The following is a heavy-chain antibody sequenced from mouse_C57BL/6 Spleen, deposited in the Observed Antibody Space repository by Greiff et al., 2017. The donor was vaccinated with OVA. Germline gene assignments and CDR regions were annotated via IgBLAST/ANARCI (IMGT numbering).Heavy chain of an antibody. CDR1: GYTFTSYW. CDR2: IDPSDSYT. D-gene: IGHD1-1*01. CDR3: ARSGTVVEGGYFDV. J-gene: IGHJ1*03. Sequence: QVQLQQPGAELVRPGTSVKLSCKASGYTFTSYWMHWVKQRPGQGLEWIGVIDPSDSYTNYNQKFKGKATLTVDTSSSTAYMQLSSLPSEDSAVYYCARSGTVVEGGYFDVWGTGTTVTVSS. V-gene: IGHV1-59*01.